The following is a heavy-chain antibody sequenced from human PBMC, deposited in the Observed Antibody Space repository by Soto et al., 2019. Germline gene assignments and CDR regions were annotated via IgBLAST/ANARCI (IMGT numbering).Heavy chain of an antibody. Sequence: WASVKVSCKASGYTFTSYAMHWVRQAPGQRLEWMGWINAGNGNTKYSQKFQGRVTITRDTSASTAYMELSSLRSEDTAVYYCAREWVKDGYNTGGYWGQGDLVTVSS. CDR2: INAGNGNT. D-gene: IGHD5-18*01. J-gene: IGHJ4*02. CDR1: GYTFTSYA. CDR3: AREWVKDGYNTGGY. V-gene: IGHV1-3*01.